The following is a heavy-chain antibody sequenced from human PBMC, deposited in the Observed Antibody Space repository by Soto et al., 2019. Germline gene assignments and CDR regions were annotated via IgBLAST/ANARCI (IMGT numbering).Heavy chain of an antibody. D-gene: IGHD4-17*01. J-gene: IGHJ4*02. CDR2: IYHSGST. Sequence: SETLSLTCAVSGYSISSGYYWGWIRQPPGKGLEWIGSIYHSGSTYYNPSLKSRVTISVDTSKNQFSLKLSSVTAADTAVYYCARMAYGDYSVDYWGQGTLVTVSS. CDR1: GYSISSGYY. CDR3: ARMAYGDYSVDY. V-gene: IGHV4-38-2*01.